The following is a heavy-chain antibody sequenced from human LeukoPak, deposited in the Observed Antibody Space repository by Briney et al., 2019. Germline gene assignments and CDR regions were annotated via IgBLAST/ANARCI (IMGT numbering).Heavy chain of an antibody. CDR1: GGSIRSYY. J-gene: IGHJ4*02. D-gene: IGHD1-26*01. Sequence: SEILSLTCTVSGGSIRSYYWSWIRQPPGKGLEWIGYIYYRGSTNYNPSLKSRVTMSVDTSKNQFSLKLTSVTAADTAVYYCARYSGSYLSPFDYWGQGTLVTVSS. CDR3: ARYSGSYLSPFDY. V-gene: IGHV4-59*08. CDR2: IYYRGST.